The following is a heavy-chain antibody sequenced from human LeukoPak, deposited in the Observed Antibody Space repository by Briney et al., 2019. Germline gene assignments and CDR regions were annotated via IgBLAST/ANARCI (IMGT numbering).Heavy chain of an antibody. V-gene: IGHV4-34*01. CDR2: INHSGST. D-gene: IGHD3-22*01. J-gene: IGHJ5*02. CDR1: GGSFSGYY. CDR3: ARGYYDSSGYYYGLWFDP. Sequence: SETLSLTCAVYGGSFSGYYWSWIRQPPGEGLEWIGEINHSGSTNYNPSLKSRVTISVDTSKNQFSLKLSSVTAADTAVYYCARGYYDSSGYYYGLWFDPWGQGTLVTVSS.